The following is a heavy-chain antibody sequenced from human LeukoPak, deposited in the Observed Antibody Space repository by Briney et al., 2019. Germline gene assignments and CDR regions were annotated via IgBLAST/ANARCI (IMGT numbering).Heavy chain of an antibody. CDR3: ARDPTAFGGVIVLTFDY. D-gene: IGHD3-16*02. CDR2: INPNSGGT. Sequence: ASVKVSCKASGYTFTGYYMHWVRQAPGQGLEWMGWINPNSGGTNYAQKFQGRVTMTRDTSISTAYMELSRLRSDDTAVYYCARDPTAFGGVIVLTFDYWGQGTLVTVSS. CDR1: GYTFTGYY. V-gene: IGHV1-2*02. J-gene: IGHJ4*02.